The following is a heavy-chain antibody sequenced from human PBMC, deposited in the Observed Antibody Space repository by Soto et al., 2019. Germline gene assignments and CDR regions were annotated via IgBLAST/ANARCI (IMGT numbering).Heavy chain of an antibody. CDR3: ARVEKRDFYYYYGMDV. D-gene: IGHD6-25*01. J-gene: IGHJ6*02. Sequence: QVQLQESGPGLVKPSETLSLTCTVSGGSISSYYWSWIRQPPGKGLEWIGYIYYSGSTNYNPSLTSRVTISVDSSKMQVSLKLSSVTAADTAVYYCARVEKRDFYYYYGMDVWGQGTTVTVSS. CDR2: IYYSGST. CDR1: GGSISSYY. V-gene: IGHV4-59*01.